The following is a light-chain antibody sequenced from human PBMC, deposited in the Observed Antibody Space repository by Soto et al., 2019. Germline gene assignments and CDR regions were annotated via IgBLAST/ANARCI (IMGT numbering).Light chain of an antibody. Sequence: EIVLTQPPGTLSLSPGETATLSCRASQSVSNNYLAWYQQKPGQAPRLLIYGASNRATGIPDRFSGSGSGTDFTLTISSLQPEDFGTYYCQQYYSYPWTFGRGTKVDIK. CDR2: GAS. CDR1: QSVSNNY. J-gene: IGKJ1*01. V-gene: IGKV3-20*01. CDR3: QQYYSYPWT.